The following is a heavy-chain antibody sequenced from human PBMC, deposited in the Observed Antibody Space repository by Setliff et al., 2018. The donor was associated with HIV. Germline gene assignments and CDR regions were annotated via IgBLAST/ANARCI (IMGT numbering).Heavy chain of an antibody. Sequence: ASVKVSCKASGYTFTDNYIHWVRQAPGQGLEWVGWINPSSGATNYAQKFQGRVTLTSDSSISTAYMELRSLRSDDTAVYYCARPLPIGGYCSSTSCQGAFDFWGQGTMVTVSS. D-gene: IGHD2-2*01. CDR2: INPSSGAT. J-gene: IGHJ3*01. CDR3: ARPLPIGGYCSSTSCQGAFDF. CDR1: GYTFTDNY. V-gene: IGHV1-2*02.